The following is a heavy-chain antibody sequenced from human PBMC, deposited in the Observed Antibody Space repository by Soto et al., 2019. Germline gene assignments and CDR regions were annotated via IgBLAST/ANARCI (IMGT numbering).Heavy chain of an antibody. V-gene: IGHV3-11*05. CDR3: ARRRPTGYYNY. J-gene: IGHJ4*02. CDR1: GFPFSDYY. Sequence: QVQLVESGGDLVKPGGSLRLSCAASGFPFSDYYMSWIRQAPGKGLEWVSSIGSSSSYTNYADSVKGRFTISRDNAKNSLYLQRNSLRAEDTAVYYFARRRPTGYYNYWGQGTLVTVPA. D-gene: IGHD3-9*01. CDR2: IGSSSSYT.